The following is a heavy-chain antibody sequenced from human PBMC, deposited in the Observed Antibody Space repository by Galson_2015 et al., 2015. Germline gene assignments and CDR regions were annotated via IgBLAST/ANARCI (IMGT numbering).Heavy chain of an antibody. CDR1: GFTFSSYG. CDR2: TSYNGSDK. CDR3: AKDAHFYGSVSAFRWFDP. Sequence: SLRLSCAASGFTFSSYGMHWVRQAPGEGLEWVAVTSYNGSDKYYADSVKGRFTISRDNSKNTVYLQMNSLRAEDTAVYYCAKDAHFYGSVSAFRWFDPWGQGTLVTVSS. J-gene: IGHJ5*02. D-gene: IGHD3-10*01. V-gene: IGHV3-30*18.